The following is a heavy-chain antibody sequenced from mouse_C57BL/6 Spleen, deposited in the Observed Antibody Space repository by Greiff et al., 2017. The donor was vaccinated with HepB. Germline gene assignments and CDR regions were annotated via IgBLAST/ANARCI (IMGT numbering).Heavy chain of an antibody. CDR3: ARWGYGNSFAY. D-gene: IGHD2-1*01. J-gene: IGHJ3*01. CDR1: GYTFTDYY. Sequence: QVQLKQSGAELVRPGASVKLSCKASGYTFTDYYINWVKQRPGQGLEWIARIYPGSGNTYYNEKFKGKATLTAETSSSTAYMQLSSLTSEDSAVYFCARWGYGNSFAYWGQGTLVTVSA. V-gene: IGHV1-76*01. CDR2: IYPGSGNT.